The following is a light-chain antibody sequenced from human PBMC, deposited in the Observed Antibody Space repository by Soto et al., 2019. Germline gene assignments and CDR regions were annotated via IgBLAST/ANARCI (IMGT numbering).Light chain of an antibody. Sequence: DIQLTQSPSFLSASVGDRVTITCRASQGISSYLAWYQQKPGKVPKVLIYAASTLQSGVPSRFSGSGSGTEFTLTISSLQPEDFATYFCQQLNSYPWTFGQGTKVEIK. CDR2: AAS. CDR1: QGISSY. J-gene: IGKJ1*01. CDR3: QQLNSYPWT. V-gene: IGKV1-9*01.